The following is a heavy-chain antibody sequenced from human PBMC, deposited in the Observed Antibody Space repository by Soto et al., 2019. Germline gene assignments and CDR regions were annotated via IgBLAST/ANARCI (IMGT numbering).Heavy chain of an antibody. CDR2: ISYDGSNK. CDR3: TTDSYSTIPIVRFDY. Sequence: GGARRLPCGGSGFTLSRDGFHWGRPAPGKGLEWVAVISYDGSNKYYADSVKGRFTISRDNSKNTLYLQMNSLRAEDTAVYYCTTDSYSTIPIVRFDYRGPGPLVTLSS. V-gene: IGHV3-30-3*01. J-gene: IGHJ4*01. CDR1: GFTLSRDG. D-gene: IGHD2-21*01.